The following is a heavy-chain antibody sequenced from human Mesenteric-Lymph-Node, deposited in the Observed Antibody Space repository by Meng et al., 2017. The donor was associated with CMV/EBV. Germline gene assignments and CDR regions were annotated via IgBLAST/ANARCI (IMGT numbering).Heavy chain of an antibody. J-gene: IGHJ6*02. D-gene: IGHD3-3*01. V-gene: IGHV1-69*05. CDR3: ARGAHPGALEWLRNYYHYGMDD. CDR2: IIPIFGTA. Sequence: SVKVSCKASGGTFSSYAISWVRQAPGQGLEWMGGIIPIFGTAQYAQNFQGRVTITTDESTSTGYMELRSLRSEDTAVYYCARGAHPGALEWLRNYYHYGMDDWGQGTTVTVSS. CDR1: GGTFSSYA.